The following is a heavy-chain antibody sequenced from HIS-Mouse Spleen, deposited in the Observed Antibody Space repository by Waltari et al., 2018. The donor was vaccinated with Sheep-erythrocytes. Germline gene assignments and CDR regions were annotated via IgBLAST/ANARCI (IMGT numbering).Heavy chain of an antibody. CDR2: ISSVGNYI. Sequence: EVQLVESGGGLVKPGGSLRLSCAASGFTFSSYSMNWVRQAPGSGFDWVPSISSVGNYIYYADSVKGRFTIARDNAKNSLYLQMNSLRAEDTAVYYCARVASGATFDYWGQGTLVTVSS. CDR1: GFTFSSYS. J-gene: IGHJ4*02. V-gene: IGHV3-21*01. CDR3: ARVASGATFDY. D-gene: IGHD1-26*01.